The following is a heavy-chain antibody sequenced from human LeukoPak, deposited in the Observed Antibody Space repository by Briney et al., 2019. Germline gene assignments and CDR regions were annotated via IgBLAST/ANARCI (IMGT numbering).Heavy chain of an antibody. Sequence: ASVKVSCKASGYSFTSHDINWVRQATGQGLEWMGWMNPNSGNTGYAQKFQDRVTMTRNTSISTAYLELSSPGSEDTAMYYCASALKRGSAGTLIDHWGQGTLVTVSS. CDR1: GYSFTSHD. D-gene: IGHD6-13*01. J-gene: IGHJ4*02. V-gene: IGHV1-8*01. CDR2: MNPNSGNT. CDR3: ASALKRGSAGTLIDH.